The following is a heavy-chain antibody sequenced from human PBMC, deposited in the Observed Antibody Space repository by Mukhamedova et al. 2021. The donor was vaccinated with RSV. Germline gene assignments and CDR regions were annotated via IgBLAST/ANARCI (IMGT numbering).Heavy chain of an antibody. CDR3: AICSTSCLL. V-gene: IGHV1-18*01. Sequence: QAPGQGLEWMGWISAYNGNTNYAQKLQGRVTMTTDTSTSTAYKELRSLRSDDTAVYYCAICSTSCLLWGQGTLVTVSS. D-gene: IGHD2-2*01. CDR2: ISAYNGNT. J-gene: IGHJ4*02.